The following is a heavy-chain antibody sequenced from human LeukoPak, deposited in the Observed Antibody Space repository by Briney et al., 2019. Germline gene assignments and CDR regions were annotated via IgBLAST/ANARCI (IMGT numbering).Heavy chain of an antibody. J-gene: IGHJ5*02. Sequence: SVKVSCKASGGTFSGYAISWVRQAPGQGLEWMGGIIPIFGTANYAQKFQGRVTITTDESTSTAYMELSSLRSEDTAVYYCALSHCSGGSCFNLGGGLEFDPWGQGTLVTVSS. D-gene: IGHD2-15*01. V-gene: IGHV1-69*05. CDR3: ALSHCSGGSCFNLGGGLEFDP. CDR1: GGTFSGYA. CDR2: IIPIFGTA.